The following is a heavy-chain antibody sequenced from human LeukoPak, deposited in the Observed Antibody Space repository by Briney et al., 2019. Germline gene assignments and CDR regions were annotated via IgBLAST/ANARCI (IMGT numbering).Heavy chain of an antibody. CDR3: ARRVLMVYNWFDP. D-gene: IGHD2-8*01. CDR1: GYTFTGYY. Sequence: GASVKVSCKASGYTFTGYYMHWVRQAPGQGLEWMGWISAYNGNTNYAQKLQGRVTMTTDTSTSTAYMELRSLRSDDTAVYYCARRVLMVYNWFDPWGQGTLVTVSS. V-gene: IGHV1-18*04. J-gene: IGHJ5*02. CDR2: ISAYNGNT.